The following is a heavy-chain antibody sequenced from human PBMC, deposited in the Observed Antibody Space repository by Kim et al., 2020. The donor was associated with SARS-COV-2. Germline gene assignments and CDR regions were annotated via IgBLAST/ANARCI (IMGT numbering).Heavy chain of an antibody. Sequence: DSVKGRFTISRDNAKNSLYLQMNSLRAEDTAVYYCARVPDYGDYTDAFDIWGQGTMVTVSS. CDR3: ARVPDYGDYTDAFDI. J-gene: IGHJ3*02. D-gene: IGHD4-17*01. V-gene: IGHV3-11*06.